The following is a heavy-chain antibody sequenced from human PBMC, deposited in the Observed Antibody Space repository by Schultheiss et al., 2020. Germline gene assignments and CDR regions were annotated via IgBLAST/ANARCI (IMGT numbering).Heavy chain of an antibody. CDR2: IIPILGIA. CDR3: ARGLSGAMVLSNWFDP. D-gene: IGHD5-18*01. V-gene: IGHV1-69*04. J-gene: IGHJ5*02. Sequence: SVTVSCKASGGTFSSYAISWVRQAPGQGLEWMGRIIPILGIANYAQKFQGRVTITADKSTSTAYMELSSLRSEDTAVYYCARGLSGAMVLSNWFDPWGQGTLVTVSS. CDR1: GGTFSSYA.